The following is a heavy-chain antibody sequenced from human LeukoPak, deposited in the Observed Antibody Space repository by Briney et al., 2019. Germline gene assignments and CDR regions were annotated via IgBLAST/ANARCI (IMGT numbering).Heavy chain of an antibody. CDR2: ISGSAVST. V-gene: IGHV3-23*01. Sequence: GGSLRLSCAASGFTFSSYAMSWVRQAPGKGLEWVSAISGSAVSTYYADSVKGRFTISRDNSKNTVYLQMNSLRTEDTAVYYCARPVGLTDNWLDPWGQGTLVTVSS. D-gene: IGHD1-26*01. CDR1: GFTFSSYA. CDR3: ARPVGLTDNWLDP. J-gene: IGHJ5*02.